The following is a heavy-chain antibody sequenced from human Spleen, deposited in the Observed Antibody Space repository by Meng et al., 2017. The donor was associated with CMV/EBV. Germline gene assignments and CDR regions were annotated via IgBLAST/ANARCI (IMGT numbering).Heavy chain of an antibody. Sequence: GGSLRLSCAASAFTFSSYSMNWVRQAPGKGLEWVSSISSSSSDIYYADSVKGRFTISRDNAKNSLYLQMNSLRAEDTAVYYCARDRYGRHYDFWSGYYMDWGQGTLVTVSS. D-gene: IGHD3-3*01. CDR2: ISSSSSDI. V-gene: IGHV3-21*01. CDR1: AFTFSSYS. J-gene: IGHJ4*02. CDR3: ARDRYGRHYDFWSGYYMD.